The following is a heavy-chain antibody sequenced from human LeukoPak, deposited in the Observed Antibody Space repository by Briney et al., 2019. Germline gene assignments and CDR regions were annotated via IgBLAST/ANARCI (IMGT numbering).Heavy chain of an antibody. CDR1: GFTFSSYA. J-gene: IGHJ4*02. V-gene: IGHV3-30*01. CDR3: ARGGAAACFDY. Sequence: GGSLRLSCAASGFTFSSYAMHWVRQAPGKGLEGVAVISYDGSNKYYADSVKGRFTISRDNSKNTLYLQMNSLRAEDTAVYYCARGGAAACFDYWGQGTLVTVSS. D-gene: IGHD6-13*01. CDR2: ISYDGSNK.